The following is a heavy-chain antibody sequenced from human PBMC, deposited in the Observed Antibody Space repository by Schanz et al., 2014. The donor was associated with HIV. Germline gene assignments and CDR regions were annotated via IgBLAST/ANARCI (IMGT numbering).Heavy chain of an antibody. CDR2: LIPSFRLR. CDR3: AKSPIFGDVIFYGMDV. J-gene: IGHJ6*02. CDR1: GGTLSSFA. D-gene: IGHD3-3*02. V-gene: IGHV1-69*01. Sequence: QVQLVQSGAEVKKPGSSVKVSCKASGGTLSSFAISWVRQAPGQGLEWMGGLIPSFRLRTYAQKLQGRVTIDADESASTAYMELNSLRSDDTAVYYCAKSPIFGDVIFYGMDVWGQGTTVTVSS.